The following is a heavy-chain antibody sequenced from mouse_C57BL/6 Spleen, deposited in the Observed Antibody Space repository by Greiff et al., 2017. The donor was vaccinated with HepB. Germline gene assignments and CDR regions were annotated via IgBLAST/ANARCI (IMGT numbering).Heavy chain of an antibody. CDR1: GYSITSGYY. CDR2: ISYDGSN. Sequence: EVQLQQSGPGLVKPSQSLSLTCSVTGYSITSGYYWNWIRQFPGNKLEWMGYISYDGSNNYNPSLKNRISITRDTSKNQFFLKLNSVTTEDTATYYCARGLIYYDYVFDYWGQGTTLTVSS. V-gene: IGHV3-6*01. CDR3: ARGLIYYDYVFDY. D-gene: IGHD2-4*01. J-gene: IGHJ2*01.